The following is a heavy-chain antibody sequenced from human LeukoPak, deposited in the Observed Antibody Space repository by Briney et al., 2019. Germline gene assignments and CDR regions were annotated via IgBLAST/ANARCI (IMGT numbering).Heavy chain of an antibody. CDR2: IYYSGST. D-gene: IGHD2-2*02. J-gene: IGHJ4*02. CDR1: GGSISSSSYY. CDR3: ARLTVPAAILTSTFDY. V-gene: IGHV4-39*01. Sequence: SETLSLTCTVSGGSISSSSYYWGWIRQPPGKGLEWIGSIYYSGSTYYNPSLKSRVTIFVDTSKNQFSLKLSSVTAADTAVYYCARLTVPAAILTSTFDYWGQGTLVTVSS.